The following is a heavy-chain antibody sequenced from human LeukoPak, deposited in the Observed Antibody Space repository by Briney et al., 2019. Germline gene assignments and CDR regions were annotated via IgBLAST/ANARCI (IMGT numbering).Heavy chain of an antibody. CDR2: IKEDGSEK. CDR1: GFTFSDDW. Sequence: PGGSLRLSCAVSGFTFSDDWMSWVRQAPGKGLEWVANIKEDGSEKNYVDSVKGRFTISRDNAKNSLYLQMNSLRAEDTAVYYCARDNYGGNLDYWGQGTLVTVSS. CDR3: ARDNYGGNLDY. V-gene: IGHV3-7*05. D-gene: IGHD4-23*01. J-gene: IGHJ4*02.